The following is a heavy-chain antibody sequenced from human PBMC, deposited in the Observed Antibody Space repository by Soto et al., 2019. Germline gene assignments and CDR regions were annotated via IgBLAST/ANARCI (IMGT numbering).Heavy chain of an antibody. V-gene: IGHV3-15*01. CDR2: IKSKTDGGTV. CDR1: GFTFSDTW. J-gene: IGHJ4*02. Sequence: EVQLVESGGGLVKPGGSLRLSCAVSGFTFSDTWMSWVRQAPGKGLEWIGRIKSKTDGGTVDYAAPVKGRFTISRDDSKNTLYLQMSSLKTEDTAVYYCTTASGTFVVRLESWGPGTRVTVSS. D-gene: IGHD1-7*01. CDR3: TTASGTFVVRLES.